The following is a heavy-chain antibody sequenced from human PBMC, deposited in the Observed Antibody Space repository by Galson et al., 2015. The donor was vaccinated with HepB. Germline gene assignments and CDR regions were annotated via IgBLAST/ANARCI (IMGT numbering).Heavy chain of an antibody. CDR1: GFTVSSNF. Sequence: SLRLSCAVSGFTVSSNFMTWVRQAPGKGLEWVSFIYRGGSTIYADSVKGRFTISRDNSKNTLYLQMDSLRAQDTAVYYCTRALPTYMLAFDHWGQGTLVTVSS. V-gene: IGHV3-66*01. CDR3: TRALPTYMLAFDH. CDR2: IYRGGST. D-gene: IGHD3-10*02. J-gene: IGHJ4*02.